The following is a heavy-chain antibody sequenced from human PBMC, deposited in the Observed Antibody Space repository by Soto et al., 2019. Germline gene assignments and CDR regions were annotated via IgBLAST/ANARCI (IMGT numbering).Heavy chain of an antibody. D-gene: IGHD5-18*01. CDR3: ARDFDVNTALYYWDFDL. Sequence: QVQLQESGPGPVKASETLSLTCTLSGGSTSGNYWSWIRQPAGKGLEWIGRIYSSGRTHYNTSIKSLVTMSVSTHHFSLKLNSVTASDTAVYYCARDFDVNTALYYWDFDLWGRGTLVTVSS. CDR1: GGSTSGNY. J-gene: IGHJ2*01. CDR2: IYSSGRT. V-gene: IGHV4-4*07.